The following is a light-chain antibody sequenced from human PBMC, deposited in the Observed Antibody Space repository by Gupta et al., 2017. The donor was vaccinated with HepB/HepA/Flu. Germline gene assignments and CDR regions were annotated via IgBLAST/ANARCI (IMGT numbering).Light chain of an antibody. CDR1: SSDVGSYNL. J-gene: IGLJ2*01. CDR3: SSYAGSVV. Sequence: QSALTQPASVSGSPGPSITISGTGTSSDVGSYNLVSWYQQHPGRAPKLRMYAVSTWPSGVSNRFSGSKSVHTASLTISGLQAADEADYYCSSYAGSVVFGAGTKLTVL. V-gene: IGLV2-23*02. CDR2: AVS.